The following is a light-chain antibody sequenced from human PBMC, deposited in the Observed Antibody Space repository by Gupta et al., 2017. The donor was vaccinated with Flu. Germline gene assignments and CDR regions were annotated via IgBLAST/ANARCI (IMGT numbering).Light chain of an antibody. J-gene: IGLJ1*01. CDR2: GNS. CDR1: SSNIGAGYD. V-gene: IGLV1-40*01. Sequence: QSVPPQPPSVSGDPGQRVPVTCPWSSSNIGAGYDVHWYQQLPGTAPKLLIYGNSNRPSGVPDRFSGSKSGTSASLAITGLQAEDEADYYCQSYDSSLSVLYVFGTGTKVTVL. CDR3: QSYDSSLSVLYV.